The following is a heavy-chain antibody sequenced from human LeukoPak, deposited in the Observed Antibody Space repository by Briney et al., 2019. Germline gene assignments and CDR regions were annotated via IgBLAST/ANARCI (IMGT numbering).Heavy chain of an antibody. Sequence: GASVKDSCKPSRYTPTIQYMHWVRPAPGQGLEWVGIINPSGGSTNYAQKLQGGVTTTRDTSTSTVYIELSTPRYEGTPVYYFASGQSYGDYGDYAGQGSLV. D-gene: IGHD4-17*01. CDR2: INPSGGST. J-gene: IGHJ4*02. CDR1: RYTPTIQY. CDR3: ASGQSYGDYGDY. V-gene: IGHV1-46*01.